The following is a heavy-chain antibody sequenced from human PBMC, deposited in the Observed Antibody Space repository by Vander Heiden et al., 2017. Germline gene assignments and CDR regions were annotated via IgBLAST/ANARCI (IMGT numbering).Heavy chain of an antibody. CDR3: ASSIAVVVAATRYYYGMDV. Sequence: QVQLVQSGAEATKPVSSVKVSCRASGGTLSTDCPSWVRQERGQGIEWLGGITPLVGTTSYAQKFQGRVTITADESTSTAYMELSSLRSKDTAVYYCASSIAVVVAATRYYYGMDVWGQGTTVAVSS. CDR1: GGTLSTDC. J-gene: IGHJ6*02. D-gene: IGHD2-15*01. V-gene: IGHV1-69*01. CDR2: ITPLVGTT.